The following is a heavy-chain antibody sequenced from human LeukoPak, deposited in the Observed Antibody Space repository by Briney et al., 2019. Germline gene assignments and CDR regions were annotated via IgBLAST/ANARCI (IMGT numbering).Heavy chain of an antibody. V-gene: IGHV3-30*19. CDR2: ISYDGSNK. CDR1: GFTFSSYG. J-gene: IGHJ4*02. D-gene: IGHD2-15*01. Sequence: GGSLRLSCAASGFTFSSYGMHWVRQAPGKGLEWVAVISYDGSNKYYADSVKGRFTISRDNSKNTLYLQMNSLRAEDTAVYYCAKVVAATPGPNYFDYWGQGTLVTVSS. CDR3: AKVVAATPGPNYFDY.